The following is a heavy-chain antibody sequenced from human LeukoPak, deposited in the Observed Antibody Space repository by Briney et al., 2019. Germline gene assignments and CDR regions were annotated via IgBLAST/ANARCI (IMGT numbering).Heavy chain of an antibody. D-gene: IGHD5-12*01. CDR3: ARDSGYEPINYYYYYGMDV. CDR2: ISSSSSYI. Sequence: GGSLRLSCAASGFTFSSYSMNWVRQAPGKGLEWVSSISSSSSYIYYADSVKGRFTISRDNAKNSLYLQMNSLRAEDTAVYYCARDSGYEPINYYYYYGMDVWGQGTTVTVSS. CDR1: GFTFSSYS. V-gene: IGHV3-21*04. J-gene: IGHJ6*02.